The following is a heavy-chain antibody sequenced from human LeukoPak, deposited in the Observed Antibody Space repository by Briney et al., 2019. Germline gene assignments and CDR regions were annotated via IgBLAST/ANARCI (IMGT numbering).Heavy chain of an antibody. Sequence: GGSLRLSCVASEFTFSSHAMSWVRQAPGKGLEWVANIKQDGSEKYYVDSVKGRFTISRDNAKNSLYLQMNSLRAEDTAVYYCARGGVGYYDSSGYPDDAFDIWGQGTMVTVSS. J-gene: IGHJ3*02. CDR2: IKQDGSEK. CDR1: EFTFSSHA. V-gene: IGHV3-7*04. D-gene: IGHD3-22*01. CDR3: ARGGVGYYDSSGYPDDAFDI.